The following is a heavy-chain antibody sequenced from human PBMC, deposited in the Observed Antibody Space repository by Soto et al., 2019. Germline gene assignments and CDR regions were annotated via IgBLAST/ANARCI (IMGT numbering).Heavy chain of an antibody. J-gene: IGHJ3*02. V-gene: IGHV3-15*01. CDR3: TKMLIEYYYDSSGYYSIEAFDI. CDR2: IKSKTDGGTT. CDR1: GFTFSNAW. Sequence: GGSLRLSCAASGFTFSNAWMSWFRQAPGKGLEWVGRIKSKTDGGTTDYAAPVKGRFTISRDDSKNTLYLQMNSLKTEDTAVYYCTKMLIEYYYDSSGYYSIEAFDIWGQGTMVTVSS. D-gene: IGHD3-22*01.